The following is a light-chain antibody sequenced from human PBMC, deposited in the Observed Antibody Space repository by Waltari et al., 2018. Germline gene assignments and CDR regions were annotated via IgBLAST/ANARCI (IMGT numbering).Light chain of an antibody. CDR3: QTGGHGTWV. V-gene: IGLV4-69*01. CDR1: SGHSSNV. J-gene: IGLJ3*02. Sequence: QLVLTQSPSASASLGASVKLTCPLSSGHSSNVIAWHQQQPGKGPRYLMTVNSDGSHSKGDEIPDRFSGSSSGAERYLTISSLQSEDEADYYCQTGGHGTWVFGGGTKLTVL. CDR2: VNSDGSH.